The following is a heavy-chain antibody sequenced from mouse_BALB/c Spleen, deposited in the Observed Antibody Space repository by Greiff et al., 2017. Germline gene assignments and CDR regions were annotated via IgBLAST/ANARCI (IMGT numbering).Heavy chain of an antibody. CDR2: ISYSGST. V-gene: IGHV3-2*02. Sequence: EVKLMESGPGLVKPSQSLSLTCTVTGYSITSDYAWNWIRQFPGNKLEWMGNISYSGSTSYNPFLKSRISITRDTSKNQFFLQLNSVTTEDTATYYCARRSPMITFAYWGQGTLVTVSA. D-gene: IGHD2-4*01. J-gene: IGHJ3*01. CDR1: GYSITSDYA. CDR3: ARRSPMITFAY.